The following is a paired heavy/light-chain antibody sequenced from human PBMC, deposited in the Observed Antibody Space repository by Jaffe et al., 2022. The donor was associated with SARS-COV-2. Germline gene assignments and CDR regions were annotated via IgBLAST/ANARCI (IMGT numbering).Light chain of an antibody. J-gene: IGLJ3*02. CDR3: QVWDNSAWV. CDR2: RDS. Sequence: SYELTQALSVSVALGQTARITCGGNNIGRKNVHWYQHKPGQAPVLVIYRDSNRPSAIPERFSGSNSGNTATLTISGAQAGDDADYYCQVWDNSAWVFGGGTKLTVL. V-gene: IGLV3-9*01. CDR1: NIGRKN.
Heavy chain of an antibody. J-gene: IGHJ6*02. Sequence: EVQLVESGGGLVKPGGSLRLSCAASGFTFSRYDMNWVRQAPGKGLEWVSTVSSRSSYIYYADSVKGRFTISRDDAENSLYLQMNSLRAEDTAVYYCARQDYTAMLTGYYGLDVWGQGTTVTVSS. CDR1: GFTFSRYD. V-gene: IGHV3-21*01. CDR2: VSSRSSYI. CDR3: ARQDYTAMLTGYYGLDV. D-gene: IGHD5-18*01.